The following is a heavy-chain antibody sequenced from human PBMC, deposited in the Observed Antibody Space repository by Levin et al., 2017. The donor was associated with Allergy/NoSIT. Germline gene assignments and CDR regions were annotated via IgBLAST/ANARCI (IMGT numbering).Heavy chain of an antibody. CDR3: ARPEYGSGGRSGLDGMDV. D-gene: IGHD3-10*01. J-gene: IGHJ6*02. V-gene: IGHV3-7*01. CDR2: IKQDGSEK. Sequence: LSLTCAASGFIFSSYWMSWVRQAPGKGLEWVANIKQDGSEKYYVDSVKGRFTISRDNAKNSLYLQMNSLRAEDTAVYYCARPEYGSGGRSGLDGMDVWGQGTTVTV. CDR1: GFIFSSYW.